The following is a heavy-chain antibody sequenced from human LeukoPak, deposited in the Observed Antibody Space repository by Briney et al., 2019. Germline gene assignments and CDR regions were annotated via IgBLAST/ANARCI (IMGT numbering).Heavy chain of an antibody. CDR2: IYYSGST. V-gene: IGHV4-38-2*02. Sequence: SETLSLTCTVSGYSISSGYYWGWIRQPPGKGLEWIGSIYYSGSTYYNPSLKSRVTISVDTSKNQFSLKLSSVTAADTAVYYCAREYAAAWDYWGQGTLVTVSS. CDR1: GYSISSGYY. D-gene: IGHD6-25*01. CDR3: AREYAAAWDY. J-gene: IGHJ4*02.